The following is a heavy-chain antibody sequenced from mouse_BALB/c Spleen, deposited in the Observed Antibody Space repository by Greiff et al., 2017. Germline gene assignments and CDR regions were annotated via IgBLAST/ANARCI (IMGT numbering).Heavy chain of an antibody. D-gene: IGHD2-1*01. J-gene: IGHJ3*01. CDR1: GFTFSSYA. Sequence: EVKLVESGGGLVKPGGSLKLSCAASGFTFSSYAMSWVRQTPEKRLEWVASISSGGSTYYPDSVKGRFTISRDNARNILYLQMSSLRSEDTAMYYCARRNYGNYSWFAYWGQGTLVTVSA. CDR3: ARRNYGNYSWFAY. V-gene: IGHV5-6-5*01. CDR2: ISSGGST.